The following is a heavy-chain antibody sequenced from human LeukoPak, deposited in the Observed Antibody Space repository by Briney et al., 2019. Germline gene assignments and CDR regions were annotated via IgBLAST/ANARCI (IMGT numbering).Heavy chain of an antibody. J-gene: IGHJ1*01. CDR2: IWSDGTNK. CDR1: GFTFSHFG. V-gene: IGHV3-33*06. Sequence: GGSLRLSCAASGFTFSHFGFYWVRQAPGKGLEWVAVIWSDGTNKYYGDSVKGRFIIYRDDSHNTVYLQMNSLRVQDTAIYYCAKDAQRGFDYSNSLEYWGQGSLVTVSS. D-gene: IGHD4-11*01. CDR3: AKDAQRGFDYSNSLEY.